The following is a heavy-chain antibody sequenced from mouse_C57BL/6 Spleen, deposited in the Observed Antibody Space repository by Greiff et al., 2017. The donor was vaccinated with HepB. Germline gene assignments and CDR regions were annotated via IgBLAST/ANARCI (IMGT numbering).Heavy chain of an antibody. CDR2: IDPSDSYT. Sequence: QVQLKQPGAELVKPGASVKLSCKASGYTFTSYWMQWVKQRPGQGLEWIGEIDPSDSYTNYNQKFKGKATLTVDTSSSTAYMQLSSLTSEDSAVYYCARWDTVALRDYWGQGTTLTVSS. CDR3: ARWDTVALRDY. V-gene: IGHV1-50*01. CDR1: GYTFTSYW. D-gene: IGHD1-1*01. J-gene: IGHJ2*01.